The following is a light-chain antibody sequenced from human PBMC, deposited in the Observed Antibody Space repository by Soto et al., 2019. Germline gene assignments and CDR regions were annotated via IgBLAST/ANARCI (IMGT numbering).Light chain of an antibody. CDR3: LLSYSGAPEV. J-gene: IGLJ3*02. V-gene: IGLV7-46*01. Sequence: QAVVTQEPSLTVSPGGTVTLTCGSSTGAVTSDHWPYWFQQRPGHAPRTLIYDASNKHSWTPARFSGSLLGDKAALTLSGAQPEDEAEYYCLLSYSGAPEVFGGGTKVTVL. CDR2: DAS. CDR1: TGAVTSDHW.